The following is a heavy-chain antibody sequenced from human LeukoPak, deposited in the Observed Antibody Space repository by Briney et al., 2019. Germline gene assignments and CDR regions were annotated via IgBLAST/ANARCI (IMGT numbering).Heavy chain of an antibody. J-gene: IGHJ4*02. CDR1: GGSISSSSYY. D-gene: IGHD3-22*01. Sequence: SETLSLTCTVSGGSISSSSYYWGWIRQRPGKGLEWIGSIYYSGSTYYNPSLKSRVTISVDTSKNQFSLKLSSVTAADTAVYYCARDYYDSSGYLDYWGQGTLVTVSS. V-gene: IGHV4-39*02. CDR2: IYYSGST. CDR3: ARDYYDSSGYLDY.